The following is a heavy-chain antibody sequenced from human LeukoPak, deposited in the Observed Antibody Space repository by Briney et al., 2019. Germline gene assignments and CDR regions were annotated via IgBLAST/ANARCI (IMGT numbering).Heavy chain of an antibody. CDR1: GFTFSSYS. D-gene: IGHD3-3*01. CDR3: ARDLALGYYDFWSGYYLHVDV. J-gene: IGHJ6*04. V-gene: IGHV3-21*01. Sequence: GGSLRLSCAASGFTFSSYSMNWVRQAPGKGLEWVSSISSSSSYIYYADSVEGRFTISRDNAKNSLYLQMNSLRAEDTAVYYCARDLALGYYDFWSGYYLHVDVWGKGTTVTVSS. CDR2: ISSSSSYI.